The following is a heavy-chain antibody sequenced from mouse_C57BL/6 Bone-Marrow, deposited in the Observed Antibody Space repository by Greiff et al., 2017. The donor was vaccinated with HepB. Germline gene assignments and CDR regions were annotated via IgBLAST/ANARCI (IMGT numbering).Heavy chain of an antibody. CDR2: IHPNSGST. CDR3: ARGYDYGYYAMDY. V-gene: IGHV1-64*01. D-gene: IGHD2-4*01. Sequence: QVQLKQPGAELVKPGASVKLSCKASGYTFTSYWMHWVKQRPGQGLEWIGMIHPNSGSTNYNEKFKSKATLTVDKSSSTAYMQLSSLTSEDSAVYYCARGYDYGYYAMDYWGQGTSVTVSS. J-gene: IGHJ4*01. CDR1: GYTFTSYW.